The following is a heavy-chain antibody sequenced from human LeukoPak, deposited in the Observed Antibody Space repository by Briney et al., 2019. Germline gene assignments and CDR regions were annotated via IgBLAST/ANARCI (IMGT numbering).Heavy chain of an antibody. J-gene: IGHJ4*02. Sequence: GASLRLSCAASGFTFSSYAMHWVRQAPGKGLEWVAVISYDGSNKYYADSVKGRFTISRDNSENTLYLQMNSLRAEDTAVYYCARVHDYWGQGTLVTVSS. CDR3: ARVHDY. V-gene: IGHV3-30*04. CDR2: ISYDGSNK. CDR1: GFTFSSYA.